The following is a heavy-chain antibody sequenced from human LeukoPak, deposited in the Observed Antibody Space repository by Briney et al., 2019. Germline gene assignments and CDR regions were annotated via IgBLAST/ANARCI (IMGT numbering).Heavy chain of an antibody. D-gene: IGHD5-24*01. V-gene: IGHV3-30*02. J-gene: IGHJ4*02. CDR3: AKDDAWLQYGD. CDR1: GFSFSSYG. CDR2: IRNDGSNT. Sequence: PGGSLRLSCAASGFSFSSYGMHWLRQAPGKGLEWVAFIRNDGSNTYYADSVKGRFTISRDNSKGTVSLQMNSLRPEDTAVYYCAKDDAWLQYGDWGRGTLVTVSS.